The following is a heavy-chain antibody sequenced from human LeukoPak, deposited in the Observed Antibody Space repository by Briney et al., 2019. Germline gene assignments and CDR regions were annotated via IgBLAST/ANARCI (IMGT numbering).Heavy chain of an antibody. CDR2: IYYRGST. CDR1: GGSISSSNW. D-gene: IGHD5-12*01. V-gene: IGHV4-4*02. Sequence: PSETLSLTCAVSGGSISSSNWWSWVRQPPGKGLEWIGFIYYRGSTNYNPSLESRVTISVDTSKNRFSLKLSSVTAADTAVYYCARDRYSGYDGFGAFDIWGQGTMVTVSS. CDR3: ARDRYSGYDGFGAFDI. J-gene: IGHJ3*02.